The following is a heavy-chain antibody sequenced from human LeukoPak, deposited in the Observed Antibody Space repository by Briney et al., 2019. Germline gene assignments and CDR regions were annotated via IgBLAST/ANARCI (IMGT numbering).Heavy chain of an antibody. D-gene: IGHD3-22*01. CDR3: GRDYYDSSGDGAFDI. J-gene: IGHJ3*02. CDR1: GYAFTGYY. CDR2: INPNSGGT. V-gene: IGHV1-2*02. Sequence: ASVKVSCKASGYAFTGYYMHWVRQAPGQGLEWMGWINPNSGGTNYAQKFQDRVTMTRDTSINTVYMELSRLSSDDTAVYFCGRDYYDSSGDGAFDIWGQGTMVTVSS.